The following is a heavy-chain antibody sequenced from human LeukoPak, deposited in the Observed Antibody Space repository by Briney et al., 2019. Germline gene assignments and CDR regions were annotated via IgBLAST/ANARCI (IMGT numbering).Heavy chain of an antibody. CDR2: ISGSGGRT. D-gene: IGHD3-22*01. J-gene: IGHJ5*02. V-gene: IGHV3-23*01. CDR1: GFTFSSHG. CDR3: ARDYYDSSGSSWFDP. Sequence: QAGGSLRLSCAASGFTFSSHGMNWVRQAPGKGLEWVSGISGSGGRTYYADSVKGRFTISRDNTKNSLYLQMNSLRAEDTAVYYCARDYYDSSGSSWFDPWGQGTLVTVSS.